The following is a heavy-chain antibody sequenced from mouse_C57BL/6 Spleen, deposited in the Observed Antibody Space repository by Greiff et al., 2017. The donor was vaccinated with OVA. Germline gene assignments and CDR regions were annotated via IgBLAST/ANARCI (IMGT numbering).Heavy chain of an antibody. Sequence: ESGPGLVKPSQSLSLTCSVTGYSITSGYYWNWIRQFPGNKLEWMGYISYDGSNNYNPSLKNRISITRDTSKNQFFLKLNSVTTEDTATYYCARVDGYLDYWGQGTTLTVSS. J-gene: IGHJ2*01. V-gene: IGHV3-6*01. CDR3: ARVDGYLDY. CDR2: ISYDGSN. CDR1: GYSITSGYY. D-gene: IGHD2-3*01.